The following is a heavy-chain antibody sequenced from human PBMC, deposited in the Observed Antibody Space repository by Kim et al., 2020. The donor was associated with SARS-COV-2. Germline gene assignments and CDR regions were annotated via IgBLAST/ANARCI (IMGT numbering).Heavy chain of an antibody. D-gene: IGHD3-10*01. CDR3: TTDSRITMVRGSPPLDY. J-gene: IGHJ4*02. V-gene: IGHV3-15*01. Sequence: KGRLTISREDSKNTRYLQLNSLKTEDTAVYYCTTDSRITMVRGSPPLDYWGQGTLVTVSS.